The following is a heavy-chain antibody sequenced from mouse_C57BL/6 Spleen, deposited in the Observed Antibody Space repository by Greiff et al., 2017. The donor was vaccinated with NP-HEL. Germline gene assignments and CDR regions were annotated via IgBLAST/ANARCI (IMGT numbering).Heavy chain of an antibody. CDR1: GYTFTSYW. J-gene: IGHJ3*01. CDR3: ARGGSLPLFAY. Sequence: QVQLQQPGAELVMPGASVKLSCKASGYTFTSYWMHWVKQRPGQGLEWIGELDPSDSYTNYNQKFKGKSTLTGDKSSSTDYMQLSSLTSEDSAVYYCARGGSLPLFAYWGQGTLVTVSA. V-gene: IGHV1-69*01. CDR2: LDPSDSYT. D-gene: IGHD2-10*01.